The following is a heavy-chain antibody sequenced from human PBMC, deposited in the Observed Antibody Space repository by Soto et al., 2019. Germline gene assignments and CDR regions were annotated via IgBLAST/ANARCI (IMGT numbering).Heavy chain of an antibody. CDR2: IYHSGST. CDR1: GGSISSGGYS. D-gene: IGHD6-13*01. CDR3: ARGTMIAAGANWFDP. J-gene: IGHJ5*02. Sequence: QLQLQESGSGLVKPSQTLSLTCAVSGGSISSGGYSWSWIRQPPGKGLEWIGYIYHSGSTYYNPSLTNRVTISLDRSKNQFSLKLSSVTAADTAVYYCARGTMIAAGANWFDPWGQGTLVTVSS. V-gene: IGHV4-30-2*01.